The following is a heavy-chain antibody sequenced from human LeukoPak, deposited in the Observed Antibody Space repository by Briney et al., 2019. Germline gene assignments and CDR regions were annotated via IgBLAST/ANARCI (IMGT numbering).Heavy chain of an antibody. CDR1: GYSFTGYY. D-gene: IGHD1-26*01. CDR2: IAPTTGVA. CDR3: ARLSGGSYPTGY. Sequence: ASVKVSCKASGYSFTGYYIHWVREAPGQGLGWMGQIAPTTGVATYAQKFQGSVTLTRDTSISTAYMELRNLRSDDTAIYYCARLSGGSYPTGYWGQGTLVTVSS. V-gene: IGHV1-2*06. J-gene: IGHJ4*02.